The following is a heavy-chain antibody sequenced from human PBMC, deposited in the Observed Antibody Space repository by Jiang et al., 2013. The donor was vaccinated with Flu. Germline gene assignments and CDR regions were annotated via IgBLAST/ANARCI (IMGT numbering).Heavy chain of an antibody. CDR3: AKVRVTGTYVVDY. Sequence: SCVASGFTFSSYVMTWVRQPPGKGLEWVSGVSGSGDNTYYTDSVKGRFTISRDNSKNTLDLQMNSLRAEDTAVYYCAKVRVTGTYVVDYWGQGTLVTVSS. CDR2: VSGSGDNT. J-gene: IGHJ4*02. V-gene: IGHV3-23*01. CDR1: GFTFSSYV. D-gene: IGHD6-19*01.